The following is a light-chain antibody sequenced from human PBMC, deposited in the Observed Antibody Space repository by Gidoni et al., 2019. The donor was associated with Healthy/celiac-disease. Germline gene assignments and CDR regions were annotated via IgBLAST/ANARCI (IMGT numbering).Light chain of an antibody. Sequence: EIVFTQSPGTLSLSPGERATLSCRASQSVSSSYLAWYQQKPGQAPRLLIYGASSRATGIPDRFSGSGSGTDFTLTISRLEPEDFAVYYCQQYGSSHLTFXGXTKVEIK. CDR3: QQYGSSHLT. J-gene: IGKJ4*01. CDR2: GAS. CDR1: QSVSSSY. V-gene: IGKV3-20*01.